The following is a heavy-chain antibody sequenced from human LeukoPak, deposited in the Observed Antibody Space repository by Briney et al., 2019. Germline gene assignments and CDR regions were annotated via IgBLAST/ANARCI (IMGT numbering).Heavy chain of an antibody. CDR2: TNPRNGNT. CDR1: GYTFITYG. V-gene: IGHV1-18*01. J-gene: IGHJ3*02. D-gene: IGHD3-22*01. Sequence: GASVTVSCKASGYTFITYGISWVRQAPGQGLEWMGWTNPRNGNTNYVQNLQGRVTMTTDTSTSTAYMELRSLRSDDTAVYYCARVGYDSSGHHRYAFDIWGQGTMVTVSS. CDR3: ARVGYDSSGHHRYAFDI.